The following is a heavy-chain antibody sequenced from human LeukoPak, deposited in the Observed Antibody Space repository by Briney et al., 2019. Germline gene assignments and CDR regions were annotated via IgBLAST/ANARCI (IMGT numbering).Heavy chain of an antibody. CDR3: ARNDGDYAVDY. CDR1: GGSISSSGYY. D-gene: IGHD4-17*01. J-gene: IGHJ4*02. CDR2: IYYSGST. V-gene: IGHV4-39*01. Sequence: SETLPLTCTVSGGSISSSGYYWGWIRQPPGKGLEWIGSIYYSGSTYYNPSLKSRVTISVDTSKNQFSLKLSSVTAADTAVYYCARNDGDYAVDYWGQGTLVTVSS.